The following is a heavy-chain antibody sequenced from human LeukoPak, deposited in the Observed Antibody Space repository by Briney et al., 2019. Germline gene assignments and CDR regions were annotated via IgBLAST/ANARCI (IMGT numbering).Heavy chain of an antibody. Sequence: PSETLSLTCTVSGGSISSGGYYWSWIRQHPGKGLEWIGYIYYSGSTYYNPSLKSRVTISVDTSKNQFSLKLSSVTAADTAVYYCARGRYSNWFDPWGQGTLVTVSS. D-gene: IGHD1-1*01. J-gene: IGHJ5*02. CDR3: ARGRYSNWFDP. CDR1: GGSISSGGYY. CDR2: IYYSGST. V-gene: IGHV4-31*03.